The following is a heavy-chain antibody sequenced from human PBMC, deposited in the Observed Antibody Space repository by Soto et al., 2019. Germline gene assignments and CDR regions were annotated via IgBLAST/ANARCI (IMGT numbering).Heavy chain of an antibody. CDR3: ARDPGYSGSYRFDP. D-gene: IGHD1-26*01. V-gene: IGHV4-31*03. CDR1: CGSISSGGYY. J-gene: IGHJ5*02. CDR2: IYYSGST. Sequence: SETLSLTCPFSCGSISSGGYYLSFLLQHPGKGLEWIGYIYYSGSTYYNPSLKSRVTISVDTSKNQFSLKLSSVTAADTAVYYCARDPGYSGSYRFDPWGQGTLVTVS.